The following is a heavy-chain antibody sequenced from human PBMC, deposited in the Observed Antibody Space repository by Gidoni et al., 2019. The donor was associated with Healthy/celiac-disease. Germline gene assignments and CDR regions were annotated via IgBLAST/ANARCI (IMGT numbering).Heavy chain of an antibody. CDR2: ISGSGGST. V-gene: IGHV3-23*01. CDR3: AKGAAAGTIFDY. J-gene: IGHJ4*02. Sequence: EVQLLESGGVLVQPGGSLRLYCAASGFTFSSYAMSWVRQAPGKGLEWFSAISGSGGSTYYADSVKGRFTISRDNSKNTLYLQMNSLRAEDTAVYYCAKGAAAGTIFDYWGQGTLVTVS. CDR1: GFTFSSYA. D-gene: IGHD6-13*01.